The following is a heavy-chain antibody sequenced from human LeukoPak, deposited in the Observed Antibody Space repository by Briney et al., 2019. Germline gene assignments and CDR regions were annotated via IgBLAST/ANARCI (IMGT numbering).Heavy chain of an antibody. V-gene: IGHV4-59*08. J-gene: IGHJ3*02. CDR1: GGSISSYY. CDR2: IYYSGST. CDR3: ARHNTEEVFGTQIWFGEFDAFDI. Sequence: PSETLSLTCTVSGGSISSYYWSWIRQPPGKGLEWIGYIYYSGSTNYNPSLKSRVTISVDTSKNQFSLKLSSVTAADTAVYYCARHNTEEVFGTQIWFGEFDAFDIWGQGTMVTVSS. D-gene: IGHD3-10*01.